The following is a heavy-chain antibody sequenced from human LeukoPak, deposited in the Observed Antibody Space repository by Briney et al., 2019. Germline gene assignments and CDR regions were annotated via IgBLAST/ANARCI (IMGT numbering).Heavy chain of an antibody. J-gene: IGHJ4*02. V-gene: IGHV3-21*01. CDR1: RFTFSSYS. CDR2: ITSSSYI. D-gene: IGHD3-10*01. Sequence: GGSLRLSCAASRFTFSSYSMNWVRQAPGKGLEWVSSITSSSYIYYADSVKGRFTISRDNAKNSLYLQMDSLRAEDTAVYYCARDLFSGSYYNPADYWGQGTLVTVSS. CDR3: ARDLFSGSYYNPADY.